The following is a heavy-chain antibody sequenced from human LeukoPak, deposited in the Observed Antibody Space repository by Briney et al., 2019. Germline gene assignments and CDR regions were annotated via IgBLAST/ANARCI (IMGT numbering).Heavy chain of an antibody. D-gene: IGHD6-19*01. CDR2: ISSSGGST. CDR3: AKDTSSGWPVPFDY. Sequence: GGSLRLSCAASGFTFSSYAMSWVRQAPGKGLEWVSAISSSGGSTYYADSVKGRFTISRDNSKNTLYLQMNSLRAEETAVYYCAKDTSSGWPVPFDYWGQGTLVTVSS. CDR1: GFTFSSYA. V-gene: IGHV3-23*01. J-gene: IGHJ4*02.